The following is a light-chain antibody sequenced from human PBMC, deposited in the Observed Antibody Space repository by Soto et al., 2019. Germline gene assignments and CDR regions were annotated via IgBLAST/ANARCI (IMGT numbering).Light chain of an antibody. CDR1: SSDVGGYNY. V-gene: IGLV2-8*01. J-gene: IGLJ1*01. Sequence: QSVLTQPPSASGSPGQSVATSCTGTSSDVGGYNYVSWYQQHPGKAPKLMIYVVNKRPSGVPDRFSGSKSGNTASLTVSGLQDEDEADYYCSSYAGSSNVFGTGTKVTVL. CDR2: VVN. CDR3: SSYAGSSNV.